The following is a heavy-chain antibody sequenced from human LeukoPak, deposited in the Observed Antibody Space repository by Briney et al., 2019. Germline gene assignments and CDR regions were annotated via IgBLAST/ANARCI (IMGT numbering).Heavy chain of an antibody. V-gene: IGHV1-2*02. CDR2: IRLSSGDT. CDR1: GNTLSDYY. D-gene: IGHD2/OR15-2a*01. CDR3: ATYKNGNCNLDY. Sequence: ASVKVSCKTSGNTLSDYYMFWVRQAPGQGLEWMGWIRLSSGDTKYAENFNGRVTMTRDMSINTAYMELTSLKSDDTAIYYCATYKNGNCNLDYWGQGTLVTVSS. J-gene: IGHJ4*02.